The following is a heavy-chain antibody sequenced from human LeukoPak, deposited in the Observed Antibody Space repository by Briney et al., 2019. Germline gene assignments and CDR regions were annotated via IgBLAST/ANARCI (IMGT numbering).Heavy chain of an antibody. V-gene: IGHV1-8*01. D-gene: IGHD3-3*01. J-gene: IGHJ6*02. CDR3: ARSSASGYYGYYYYYYGMDV. CDR1: GYTFTSYD. Sequence: GASVTVSCKASGYTFTSYDINWVRQATGQGLEWMGWMNPNSGNTGYAQKFQGRVTMTRNTSISTAYMELSSLRSEDTAVYYCARSSASGYYGYYYYYYGMDVWGQGTAVTVSS. CDR2: MNPNSGNT.